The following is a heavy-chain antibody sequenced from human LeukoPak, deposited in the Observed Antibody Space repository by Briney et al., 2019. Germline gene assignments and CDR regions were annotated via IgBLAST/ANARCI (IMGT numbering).Heavy chain of an antibody. CDR1: GGSFSGYY. CDR2: INHSGST. J-gene: IGHJ4*02. CDR3: ARGPSDCSSTSCRYRVPIDY. D-gene: IGHD2-2*01. V-gene: IGHV4-34*01. Sequence: SETLPLTCAVYGGSFSGYYWSWIRQPPGKGLEWIGEINHSGSTNYNPSLKSRVTISVDTSKNQFSLKLSSVTAADTAVYYCARGPSDCSSTSCRYRVPIDYWGQGTLVTVSS.